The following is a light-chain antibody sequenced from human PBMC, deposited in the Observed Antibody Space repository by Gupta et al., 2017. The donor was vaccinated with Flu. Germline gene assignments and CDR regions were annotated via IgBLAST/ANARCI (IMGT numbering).Light chain of an antibody. CDR3: QQEGNSPVD. CDR2: AAS. CDR1: QSVRSNY. V-gene: IGKV3-20*01. Sequence: IVLTQSPVTLSLSPGERATLSCRARQSVRSNYLAWYQQNPGQAPRLFIYAASSRASGIPDRFSGSGSGTEFTLNISRREPEDFAVYYCQQEGNSPVDFGQGTKVEIK. J-gene: IGKJ2*01.